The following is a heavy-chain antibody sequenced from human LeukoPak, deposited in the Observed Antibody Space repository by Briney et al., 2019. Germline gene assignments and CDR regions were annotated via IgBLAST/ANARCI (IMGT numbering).Heavy chain of an antibody. CDR1: GFTASSNY. V-gene: IGHV3-53*01. CDR3: ASGRLEARKYYSDPFHY. CDR2: LYSAGSR. Sequence: GGSLRLSCAASGFTASSNYMAWVRQAPGKGLEWVSILYSAGSRYYADSVRGRFTISRDDSKNTLYLQMNSLRADDTAVYYCASGRLEARKYYSDPFHYWGQGTLVTVSS. D-gene: IGHD3-10*01. J-gene: IGHJ4*02.